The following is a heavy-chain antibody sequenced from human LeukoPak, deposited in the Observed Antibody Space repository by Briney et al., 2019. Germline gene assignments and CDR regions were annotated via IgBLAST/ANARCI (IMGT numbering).Heavy chain of an antibody. D-gene: IGHD3-10*01. V-gene: IGHV3-30*02. CDR2: IRYDGSNK. CDR1: GFTFSSYG. Sequence: GGSLRLSCAASGFTFSSYGMHWVRQAPGKGLEWVAFIRYDGSNKYYADSVKGRFTISRDNSKNTLYLQMNSLRAEDTAVYYCAKDQTYYYGSGSYYRYFDYWGQGTLVTVSS. CDR3: AKDQTYYYGSGSYYRYFDY. J-gene: IGHJ4*02.